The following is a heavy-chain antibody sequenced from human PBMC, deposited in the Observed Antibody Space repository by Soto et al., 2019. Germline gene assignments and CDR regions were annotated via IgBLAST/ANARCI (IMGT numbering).Heavy chain of an antibody. CDR1: GYIFTGYA. V-gene: IGHV1-3*01. Sequence: ASVKVSCKASGYIFTGYAMHWVRQAPGQRLEWMAWINAGNGNTRYSQKFQGRVTITRDTSASTAHMELSSLKSEDTAVYYCARAGTVFGLLGNYYGMDVWGQGTTVTVSS. J-gene: IGHJ6*02. CDR2: INAGNGNT. CDR3: ARAGTVFGLLGNYYGMDV. D-gene: IGHD3-3*01.